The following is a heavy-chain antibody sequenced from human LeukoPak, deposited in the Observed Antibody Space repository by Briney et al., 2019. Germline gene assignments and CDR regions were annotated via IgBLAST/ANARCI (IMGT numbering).Heavy chain of an antibody. CDR3: AKDSYYSGSASYIDY. D-gene: IGHD3-10*01. J-gene: IGHJ4*02. CDR2: ISSSSSYI. Sequence: GGSLRLSCAASGFTFSSYGMSWVRQAPGKGLEWVSSISSSSSYIYYADSVKGRFTISRDNARNSLYLQMNNLRAEDTAVYYCAKDSYYSGSASYIDYWGQGTLVTVSS. CDR1: GFTFSSYG. V-gene: IGHV3-21*01.